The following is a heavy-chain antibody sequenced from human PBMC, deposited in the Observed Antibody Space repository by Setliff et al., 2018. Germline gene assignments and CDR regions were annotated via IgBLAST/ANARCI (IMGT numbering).Heavy chain of an antibody. J-gene: IGHJ6*03. V-gene: IGHV7-4-1*02. CDR1: GYTFTNYA. CDR3: ARGSRFGTIVYKGDYYMDV. CDR2: INTNTGNP. Sequence: ASVKVSCKASGYTFTNYAMNWVRQAPGQGLEWMGWINTNTGNPVYAQGFTGRFVFSLDTSVSTAYLQISSLKAEDTAIYYCARGSRFGTIVYKGDYYMDVWGKGTTVTVS. D-gene: IGHD3-10*01.